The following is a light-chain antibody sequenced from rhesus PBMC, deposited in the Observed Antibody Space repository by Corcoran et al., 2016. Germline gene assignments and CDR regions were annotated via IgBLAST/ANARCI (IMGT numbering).Light chain of an antibody. Sequence: EIVMTQSPATLSLSPGERGTLSCRASQSVNYNLAWYQQKPGQAPRLLIYDASNRATGIPDRFSGGGSGTDCTLTSNSLEPEDVGFYFCQQESNWPLTFGGGTRVDIK. J-gene: IGKJ4*01. V-gene: IGKV3-35*01. CDR3: QQESNWPLT. CDR1: QSVNYN. CDR2: DAS.